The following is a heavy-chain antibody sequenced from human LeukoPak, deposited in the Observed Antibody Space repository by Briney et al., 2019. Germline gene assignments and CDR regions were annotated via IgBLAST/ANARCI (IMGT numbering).Heavy chain of an antibody. V-gene: IGHV1-69*04. J-gene: IGHJ6*02. Sequence: SVKVSCKASGGTFSSYAISWVRQAPGQGLEWMGRIIPILGIANYAQKFQGRVTITADKSTSTAYMELNSLRSEDTAVYYCARDHHCSGGSCAYYYYGMDVWGQGTTVTVSS. CDR2: IIPILGIA. CDR3: ARDHHCSGGSCAYYYYGMDV. D-gene: IGHD2-15*01. CDR1: GGTFSSYA.